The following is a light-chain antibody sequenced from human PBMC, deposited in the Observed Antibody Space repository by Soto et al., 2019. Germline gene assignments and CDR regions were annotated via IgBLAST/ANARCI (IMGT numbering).Light chain of an antibody. Sequence: EIVLTQSPATLSLSPGERATVSCRASQSVSNNLAWYQHKPGQAPSLLIYDASNMPTGIPPRFRGSGYGTDFTLTISSLHPEDFAVYYCQQRSIWPRTFGQGTRLEIK. V-gene: IGKV3-11*01. CDR3: QQRSIWPRT. CDR2: DAS. CDR1: QSVSNN. J-gene: IGKJ2*01.